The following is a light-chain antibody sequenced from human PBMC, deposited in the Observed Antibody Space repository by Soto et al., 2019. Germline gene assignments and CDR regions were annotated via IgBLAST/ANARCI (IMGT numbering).Light chain of an antibody. CDR1: QSVSGY. V-gene: IGKV3-15*01. Sequence: EIVLTQSPATLSVSPGERVTLSCRASQSVSGYLGWYQQKLGQAPRLLIYGGSTRAAGIPARFSGRGSGTEFTLTITSLLSEDFALYYCQQYTGRLWTFGQGTRVEL. J-gene: IGKJ1*01. CDR2: GGS. CDR3: QQYTGRLWT.